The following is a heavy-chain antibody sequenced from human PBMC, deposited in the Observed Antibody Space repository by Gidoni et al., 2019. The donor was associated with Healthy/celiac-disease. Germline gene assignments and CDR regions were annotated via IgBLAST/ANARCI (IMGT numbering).Heavy chain of an antibody. CDR2: INPSGGST. V-gene: IGHV1-46*03. CDR1: GYTFTSYY. D-gene: IGHD5-12*01. Sequence: QVQLVQSGAEVKKPGASVKVSCKASGYTFTSYYMHWVRQAPGQGLEWMGIINPSGGSTSYAQKFQGRVTMTRDTSTSTVYMELSSLRSEDTAVYYCARDVWDGYNYEDYLDYWGQGTLVTVSS. J-gene: IGHJ4*02. CDR3: ARDVWDGYNYEDYLDY.